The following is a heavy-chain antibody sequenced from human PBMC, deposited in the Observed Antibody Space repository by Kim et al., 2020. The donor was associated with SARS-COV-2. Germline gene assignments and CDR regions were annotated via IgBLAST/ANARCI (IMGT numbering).Heavy chain of an antibody. CDR3: AKEGYYYDSSGDYYRGLYSYYIDV. CDR1: GFTFSSYG. D-gene: IGHD3-22*01. Sequence: GGSLRLSCAASGFTFSSYGMHWVRQAPGKGLEGVAVRAEDGRKKYEAESGKGRVNISRDNSKNTLYLPMHSLRAEDTAVYYCAKEGYYYDSSGDYYRGLYSYYIDVWGHRPPFTFSS. J-gene: IGHJ6*03. V-gene: IGHV3-30*18. CDR2: RAEDGRKK.